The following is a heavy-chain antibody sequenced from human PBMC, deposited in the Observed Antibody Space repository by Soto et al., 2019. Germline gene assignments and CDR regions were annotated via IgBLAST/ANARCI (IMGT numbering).Heavy chain of an antibody. J-gene: IGHJ4*02. CDR2: IYYSGRT. D-gene: IGHD6-6*01. CDR1: GGSISSDYYY. Sequence: QVQLQESGPGLVKPSQTLSLTCTVSGGSISSDYYYWSWIRQPPGKGLEWIGYIYYSGRTAYNPSLKSRIIISLDTSKNQFSLSLNSLNAADTAVYYCAGELSNSPEYFDFWGLGTLVTVSS. CDR3: AGELSNSPEYFDF. V-gene: IGHV4-30-4*01.